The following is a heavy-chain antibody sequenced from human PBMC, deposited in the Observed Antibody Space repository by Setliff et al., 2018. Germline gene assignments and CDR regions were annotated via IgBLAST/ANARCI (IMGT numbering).Heavy chain of an antibody. V-gene: IGHV1-58*01. Sequence: SVKVSCKASGFTFTSSAVQWVRQARGQRLEWIGWIVVGSGNTSYAQKFQGRVTMTRDTSTSTVYMELSSLRSEDTAVYYCARDQGSGYAYYFDYWGQGTLVTVSS. CDR2: IVVGSGNT. CDR3: ARDQGSGYAYYFDY. CDR1: GFTFTSSA. J-gene: IGHJ4*02. D-gene: IGHD5-12*01.